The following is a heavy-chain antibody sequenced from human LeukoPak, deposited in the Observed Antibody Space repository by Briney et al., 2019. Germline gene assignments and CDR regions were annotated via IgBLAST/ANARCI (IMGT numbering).Heavy chain of an antibody. CDR2: IYYSGST. CDR3: ARGGIMVEMATI. J-gene: IGHJ4*02. Sequence: KPLETLSLTCTVSGGSISIGGYYASWVRQHPGKGLEWIGYIYYSGSTYYNPSLKSRVTITVDTSKNQFSLKLSSVTAADTAVYYCARGGIMVEMATIWGQGTLVTVSS. CDR1: GGSISIGGYY. D-gene: IGHD5-24*01. V-gene: IGHV4-31*03.